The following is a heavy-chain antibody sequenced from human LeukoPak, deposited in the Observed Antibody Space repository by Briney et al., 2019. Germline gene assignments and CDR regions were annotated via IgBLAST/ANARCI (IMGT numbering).Heavy chain of an antibody. CDR1: GGTFSSYA. V-gene: IGHV1-69*13. CDR3: ARRDSGYDLTWFDP. D-gene: IGHD5-12*01. Sequence: SVKVSCKASGGTFSSYAISWVRQAPGQGLEWMGGIIPIFGTANYAQRFQGRVTITADESTSTAYMELSSLRSEDTAVYYCARRDSGYDLTWFDPWGQGTLVTVSS. J-gene: IGHJ5*02. CDR2: IIPIFGTA.